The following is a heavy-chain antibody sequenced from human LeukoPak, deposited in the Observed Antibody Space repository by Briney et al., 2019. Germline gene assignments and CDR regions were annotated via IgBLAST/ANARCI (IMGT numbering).Heavy chain of an antibody. V-gene: IGHV1-18*01. CDR1: GYTFTSYG. CDR2: ISAYNGNT. J-gene: IGHJ4*02. CDR3: ARCPRSGSYLNY. D-gene: IGHD1-26*01. Sequence: VASVKVSCKTSGYTFTSYGITWVRQAPGQGLEWMGWISAYNGNTNYAQNLQDRVTMTTDSSTSTAYMELRSLTSDDTAVYYCARCPRSGSYLNYWGQGTLVTVSS.